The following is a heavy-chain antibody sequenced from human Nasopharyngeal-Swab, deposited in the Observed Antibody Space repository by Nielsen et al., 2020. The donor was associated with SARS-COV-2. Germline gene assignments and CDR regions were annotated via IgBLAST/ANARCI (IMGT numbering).Heavy chain of an antibody. Sequence: VRQMPGKGLEWMGRIDPSDSYTNYGPSFQGHVTISVDKSISAAYLQWTSLKASDTAMYYCARDVSGNYWGQGTLVPSPQ. V-gene: IGHV5-10-1*01. CDR2: IDPSDSYT. J-gene: IGHJ4*02. CDR3: ARDVSGNY. D-gene: IGHD5/OR15-5a*01.